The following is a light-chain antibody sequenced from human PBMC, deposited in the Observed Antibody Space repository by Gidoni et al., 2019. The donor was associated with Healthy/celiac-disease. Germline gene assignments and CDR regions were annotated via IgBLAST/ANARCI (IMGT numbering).Light chain of an antibody. CDR3: QHSYSTPLT. CDR2: AAS. CDR1: QSISSY. J-gene: IGKJ2*01. V-gene: IGKV1-39*01. Sequence: DIQMTQSPSSLSASVGDRVTITCRASQSISSYLNWDQQKPGKAPKLLIYAASSLQSGVPSRFSGSGSGTDFTLTISSLQPEDFATYYCQHSYSTPLTFGQXTKLEIK.